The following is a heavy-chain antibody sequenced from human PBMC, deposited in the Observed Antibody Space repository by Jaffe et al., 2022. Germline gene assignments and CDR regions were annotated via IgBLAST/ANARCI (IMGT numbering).Heavy chain of an antibody. J-gene: IGHJ5*02. Sequence: EVQLLESGGGLVQPGGSLRLSCAASGFTFSSYAMSWVRQAPGKGLEWVSAISGSGGSTYYADSVKGRFTISRDNSKNTLYLQMNSLRAEDTAVYYCAKDLGGYCSGGSCNWFDPWGQGTLVTVSS. D-gene: IGHD2-15*01. CDR3: AKDLGGYCSGGSCNWFDP. CDR2: ISGSGGST. CDR1: GFTFSSYA. V-gene: IGHV3-23*01.